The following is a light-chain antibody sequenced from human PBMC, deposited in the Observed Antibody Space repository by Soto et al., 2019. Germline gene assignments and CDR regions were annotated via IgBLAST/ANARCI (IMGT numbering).Light chain of an antibody. CDR3: SSYTSTSTVYV. V-gene: IGLV2-14*01. J-gene: IGLJ1*01. CDR2: EVS. CDR1: SSDVGGWTY. Sequence: QSALTQPASVSGSPGQSITISCTGTSSDVGGWTYVSWYQQHPGKAPKLMIYEVSNRPSGVSNRFSGSKSGNTASLTISGLQAEDEADYYCSSYTSTSTVYVFGTGTKVTVL.